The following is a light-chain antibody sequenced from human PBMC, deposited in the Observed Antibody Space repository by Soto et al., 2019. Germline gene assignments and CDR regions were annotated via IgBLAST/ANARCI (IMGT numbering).Light chain of an antibody. CDR3: SSYTSTSTLV. V-gene: IGLV2-14*01. J-gene: IGLJ1*01. CDR2: EVT. CDR1: SSDVGGYNY. Sequence: QSALTQPASVSGSPGQSITISCTGTSSDVGGYNYVSWYQQYPGKVPKLMIYEVTNRPSGVSNRFSGSRSGNTASLTISGPQAEDEADYYCSSYTSTSTLVFGTGTKVTV.